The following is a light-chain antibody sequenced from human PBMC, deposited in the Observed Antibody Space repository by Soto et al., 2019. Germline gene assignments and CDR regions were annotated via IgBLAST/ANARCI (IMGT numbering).Light chain of an antibody. CDR2: DAS. CDR3: QQYNSYSLT. J-gene: IGKJ4*01. Sequence: DIQMTQSPSTLSASVGDRVTITCRASQSISSWLAWYQQKPGKAPKLLIYDASSLESGVPSRFSGGGSGTEFTLTISSLQPDDFATYYCQQYNSYSLTFGGGTKVVIK. CDR1: QSISSW. V-gene: IGKV1-5*01.